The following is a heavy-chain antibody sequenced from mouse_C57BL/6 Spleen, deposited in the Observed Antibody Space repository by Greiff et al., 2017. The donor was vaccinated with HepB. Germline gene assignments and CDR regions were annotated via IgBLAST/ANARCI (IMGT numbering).Heavy chain of an antibody. CDR1: GYSFTGYF. J-gene: IGHJ1*03. V-gene: IGHV1-20*01. Sequence: EVKLMESGPELVKPGDSVKISCKASGYSFTGYFMNWVMQSHGKSLEWIGRINPYNGDTFYNQKFKGKATLTVDKSSSTAHMELRSLTSEDSAVYYCARPAYYSNYGDWYFDVWGTGTTVTVSS. CDR3: ARPAYYSNYGDWYFDV. CDR2: INPYNGDT. D-gene: IGHD2-5*01.